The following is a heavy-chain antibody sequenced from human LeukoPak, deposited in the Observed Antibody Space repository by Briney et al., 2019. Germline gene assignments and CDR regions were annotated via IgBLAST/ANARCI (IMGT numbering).Heavy chain of an antibody. J-gene: IGHJ6*03. CDR3: ARAIRQWLGYYYYYYMDV. V-gene: IGHV4-34*01. CDR2: INHSGST. CDR1: GGSFSGYY. D-gene: IGHD6-19*01. Sequence: SETLSLTCAVYGGSFSGYYWSWIRQPPGKGLEWIGEINHSGSTNYNPSLKSRVTISEDTSKNQFSLKLSSVTAADTAVYYCARAIRQWLGYYYYYYMDVWGKGTTVTVSS.